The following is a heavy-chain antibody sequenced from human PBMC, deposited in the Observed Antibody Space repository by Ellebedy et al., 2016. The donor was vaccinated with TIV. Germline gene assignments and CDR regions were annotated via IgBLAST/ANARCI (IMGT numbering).Heavy chain of an antibody. J-gene: IGHJ4*02. CDR3: ARQSIRDGYLDY. CDR1: GGTFSSYA. D-gene: IGHD5-24*01. V-gene: IGHV1-69*13. Sequence: SVKVSCXASGGTFSSYAISWVRQAPGQGLEWMGGIIPIFGTANYAQKFQGRVTITADESTSTAYMELSSLRSEDTAVYYCARQSIRDGYLDYWGQGTLVTVSS. CDR2: IIPIFGTA.